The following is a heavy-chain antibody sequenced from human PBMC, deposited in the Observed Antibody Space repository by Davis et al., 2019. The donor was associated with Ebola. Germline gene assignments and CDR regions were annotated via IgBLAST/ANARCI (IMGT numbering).Heavy chain of an antibody. CDR3: ARAGIAARPGGY. D-gene: IGHD6-6*01. Sequence: ASVKVSCKASGYTFTSYGISWVRQAPGQGLEWMGWMNPNSGNTGYAQKFQGRVTMTRNTSISTAYMELSSLRSEDTAVYYCARAGIAARPGGYWGQGTLVTVSS. J-gene: IGHJ4*02. CDR1: GYTFTSYG. V-gene: IGHV1-8*02. CDR2: MNPNSGNT.